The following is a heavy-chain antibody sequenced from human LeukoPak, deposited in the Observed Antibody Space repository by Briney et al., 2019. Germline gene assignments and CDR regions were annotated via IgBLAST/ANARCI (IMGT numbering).Heavy chain of an antibody. CDR2: IKSKTDGGTT. V-gene: IGHV3-15*01. CDR1: GFTFSNAW. CDR3: TTRRGYSYGSPHY. D-gene: IGHD5-18*01. J-gene: IGHJ4*02. Sequence: GGSLRLSCAASGFTFSNAWMSWVRQAPGKGLEWVGRIKSKTDGGTTDYAAPVKGRFTISRDDSKNTLYLQMNILKTEDTAVYYCTTRRGYSYGSPHYWGQGTLVTVSS.